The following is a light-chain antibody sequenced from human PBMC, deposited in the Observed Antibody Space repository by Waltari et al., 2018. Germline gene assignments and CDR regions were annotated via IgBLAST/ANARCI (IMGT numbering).Light chain of an antibody. CDR1: QSISSY. Sequence: IQMTQSPSSLSAYVGDRVTITCLASQSISSYLNWYQQKPGKAPKLLIYAASSLHSGVPSRFSGSGSGTEFTLTISSMQPEDFATYYCQQSYSTPWTFGQGTKVEIK. J-gene: IGKJ1*01. CDR2: AAS. CDR3: QQSYSTPWT. V-gene: IGKV1-39*01.